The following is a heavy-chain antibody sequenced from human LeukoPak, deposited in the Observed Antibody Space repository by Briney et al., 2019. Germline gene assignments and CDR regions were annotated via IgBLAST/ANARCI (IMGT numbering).Heavy chain of an antibody. CDR3: ARESVLRFLEWFQGV. D-gene: IGHD3-3*01. J-gene: IGHJ6*04. V-gene: IGHV3-30-3*01. Sequence: GGSLRLSCAASGFTFSSYAMRWVRQAPGKGLEWVAVISYDGSNKYYADSVKGRFTISRDNSKNTLYLQMNSLRAEDTAVYYCARESVLRFLEWFQGVWGKGPRSPSPQ. CDR1: GFTFSSYA. CDR2: ISYDGSNK.